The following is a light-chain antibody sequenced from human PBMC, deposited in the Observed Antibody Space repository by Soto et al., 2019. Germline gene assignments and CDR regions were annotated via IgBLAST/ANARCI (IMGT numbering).Light chain of an antibody. CDR3: QQYNNWPPWT. CDR2: GAS. CDR1: QSVSSN. Sequence: EIVMTQSPATLSVSPGERATLSCRASQSVSSNLAWYQQKPGQAPRLLIYGASTRATGTPARFSGSGSGTEFTLTISSLXPEDFAVYYCQQYNNWPPWTFGQGTKVDIK. V-gene: IGKV3-15*01. J-gene: IGKJ1*01.